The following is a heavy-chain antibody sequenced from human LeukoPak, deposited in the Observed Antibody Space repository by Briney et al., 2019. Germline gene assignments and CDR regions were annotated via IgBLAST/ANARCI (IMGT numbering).Heavy chain of an antibody. J-gene: IGHJ4*02. Sequence: PGRSLRLSCTTSGFTFGDYAMSRVRQAPGKGLEWVSFIRRKAHGGTTEYAASVKGRFSSSRDDSKSIAYLQMNSLKTEDTAVYFCTRVTYYYDNSGYFHFDSWGQGSLVTVSS. V-gene: IGHV3-49*04. CDR3: TRVTYYYDNSGYFHFDS. CDR1: GFTFGDYA. D-gene: IGHD3-22*01. CDR2: IRRKAHGGTT.